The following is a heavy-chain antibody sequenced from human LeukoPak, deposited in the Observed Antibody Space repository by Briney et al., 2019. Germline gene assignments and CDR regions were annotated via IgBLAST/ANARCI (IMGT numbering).Heavy chain of an antibody. Sequence: PGASVEVSCKASGYTFTTYIMHWVRQAPGQRLEWMGWINAGNGNTRYSQKFQGRVTITRDTSASTAYMELSSLRSEDTAVYYCAIWDSGFDYWGQETLVTVSS. CDR1: GYTFTTYI. J-gene: IGHJ4*02. CDR2: INAGNGNT. V-gene: IGHV1-3*01. CDR3: AIWDSGFDY. D-gene: IGHD1-26*01.